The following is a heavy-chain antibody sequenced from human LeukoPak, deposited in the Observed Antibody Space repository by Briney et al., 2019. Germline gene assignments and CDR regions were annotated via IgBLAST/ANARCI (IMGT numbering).Heavy chain of an antibody. J-gene: IGHJ4*02. CDR3: ARAVGYYFDY. CDR1: GYTFTSYD. V-gene: IGHV1-8*03. D-gene: IGHD1-26*01. Sequence: ASVKVSCKASGYTFTSYDINWVRQATGQGLEWMGWMNPNSGNTGYPQKFQGRVTITMNTSISTAYMELSSLRSEDRAVYYCARAVGYYFDYWGQGTLVTVSS. CDR2: MNPNSGNT.